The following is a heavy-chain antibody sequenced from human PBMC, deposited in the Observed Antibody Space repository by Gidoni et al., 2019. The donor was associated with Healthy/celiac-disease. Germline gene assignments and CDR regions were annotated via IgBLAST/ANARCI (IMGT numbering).Heavy chain of an antibody. CDR1: GVTCSSYG. Sequence: QVQLVESGGGVVQPGRSLRLSCAASGVTCSSYGMHWVRQAPGKGLEWVAVIWYDGSNKYYADSVKGRFTISRDNSKNTLYLQMNSLRAEDTAVYYCARAPGYSSSWYDYWGQGTLVTVSS. CDR3: ARAPGYSSSWYDY. CDR2: IWYDGSNK. J-gene: IGHJ4*02. V-gene: IGHV3-33*01. D-gene: IGHD6-13*01.